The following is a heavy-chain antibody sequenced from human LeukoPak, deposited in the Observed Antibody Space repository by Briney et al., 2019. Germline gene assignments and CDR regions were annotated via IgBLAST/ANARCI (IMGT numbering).Heavy chain of an antibody. CDR2: ITSSGSSI. J-gene: IGHJ3*02. D-gene: IGHD3-10*01. CDR1: GFTFSDYY. CDR3: AGIRSGGAFDI. V-gene: IGHV3-11*04. Sequence: GGSLRLSCSASGFTFSDYYMSWIRQAPGKGLEWVSYITSSGSSIYYADSVKGRFTISRDNAKNSLYLQMNSLRGEDTAVYYCAGIRSGGAFDIWGQGTMVTFSS.